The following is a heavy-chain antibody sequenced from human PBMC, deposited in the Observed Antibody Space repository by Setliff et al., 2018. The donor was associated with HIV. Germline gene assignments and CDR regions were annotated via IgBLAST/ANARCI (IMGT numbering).Heavy chain of an antibody. CDR3: ARWVYNSAWSLDY. D-gene: IGHD6-19*01. J-gene: IGHJ4*02. V-gene: IGHV4-4*08. Sequence: SETLSLTCTVSGGSISRFYWSWIRQPPGKGLEWIGHIYTSGSPHYKSSLTSRLTISLDTSRNQFSLKLTSVTAADSATYYCARWVYNSAWSLDYWGQGTLVTVSS. CDR2: IYTSGSP. CDR1: GGSISRFY.